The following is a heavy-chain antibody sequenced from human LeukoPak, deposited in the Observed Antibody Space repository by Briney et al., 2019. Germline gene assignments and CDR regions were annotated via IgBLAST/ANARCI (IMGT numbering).Heavy chain of an antibody. D-gene: IGHD3-9*01. J-gene: IGHJ4*02. Sequence: KPSETLSLTCTVSGGSLSSSSHYWGWIRQPPGKGLEWIGSIYYSGSTYYNPSLMSRVTISVDTSKNQFSLKLSSVTAADTAVYYCARPGTYYDILTGYYYYYFDYWGQGTLVTVSS. V-gene: IGHV4-39*01. CDR1: GGSLSSSSHY. CDR3: ARPGTYYDILTGYYYYYFDY. CDR2: IYYSGST.